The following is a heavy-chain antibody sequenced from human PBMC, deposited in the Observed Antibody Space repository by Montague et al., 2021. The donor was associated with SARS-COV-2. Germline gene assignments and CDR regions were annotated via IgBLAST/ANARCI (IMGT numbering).Heavy chain of an antibody. Sequence: SLRLSCAASGFTFSSYGMHWVRQAPGKGLEWVAVIWYDGSNKYYADSVXGRFTISRDNSKNTLYLQMNSLRAEDTAVYYRARDPHDFWSGYYKGNDAFDIWGQGTMVTVSS. V-gene: IGHV3-33*01. CDR1: GFTFSSYG. CDR3: ARDPHDFWSGYYKGNDAFDI. D-gene: IGHD3-3*01. J-gene: IGHJ3*02. CDR2: IWYDGSNK.